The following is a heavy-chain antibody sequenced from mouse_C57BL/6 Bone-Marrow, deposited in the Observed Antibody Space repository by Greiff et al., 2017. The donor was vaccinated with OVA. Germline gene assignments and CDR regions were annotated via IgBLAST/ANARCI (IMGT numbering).Heavy chain of an antibody. J-gene: IGHJ2*01. Sequence: VQLQQPGAELVKPGASVKLSCKASGYTFTSYWMQWVKQRPGQGLEWIGEIDPSDSYTNYNQKFKGKATLTVDTSSSTAYMQLSSLTSEDSAVYYCARRATVVAEWDFDYWGQGTTLTVSS. CDR3: ARRATVVAEWDFDY. V-gene: IGHV1-50*01. CDR2: IDPSDSYT. CDR1: GYTFTSYW. D-gene: IGHD1-1*01.